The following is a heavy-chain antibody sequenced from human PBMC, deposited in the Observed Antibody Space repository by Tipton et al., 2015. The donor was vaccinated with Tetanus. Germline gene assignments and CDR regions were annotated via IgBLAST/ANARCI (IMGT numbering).Heavy chain of an antibody. D-gene: IGHD5-18*01. CDR3: ARVGISQNAYSYGYHGLDV. V-gene: IGHV3-33*01. CDR2: IWNDGSYK. J-gene: IGHJ6*02. CDR1: GFTFSTNA. Sequence: SLRLSCAASGFTFSTNAMHWVRQAPGKGLEWVAAIWNDGSYKYYADSVKGRFTVSRDNSKNTLYLEMNSLRAEDTAVYYCARVGISQNAYSYGYHGLDVWGQGTTVTVSS.